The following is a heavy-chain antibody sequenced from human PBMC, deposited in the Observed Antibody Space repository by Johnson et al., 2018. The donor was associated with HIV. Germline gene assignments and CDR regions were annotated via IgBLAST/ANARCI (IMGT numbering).Heavy chain of an antibody. CDR2: ITSNGGST. D-gene: IGHD3-3*01. CDR3: ARARITILGVVLGADAFDI. V-gene: IGHV3-64*01. J-gene: IGHJ3*02. Sequence: VQLVESGGGLVQPGGSLRLSCGASGFTVSSNYMTWVRQAPGKGLEYVSAITSNGGSTYYANSVKGRFTISRDNSKNTLYLQMGGLRAEDMAVYYCARARITILGVVLGADAFDIWGQGTMVTVSS. CDR1: GFTVSSNY.